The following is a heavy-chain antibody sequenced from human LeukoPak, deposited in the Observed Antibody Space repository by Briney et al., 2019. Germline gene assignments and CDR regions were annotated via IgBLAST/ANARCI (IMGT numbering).Heavy chain of an antibody. CDR2: ISSSSSYI. D-gene: IGHD3-22*01. CDR1: GFTFSSYS. CDR3: ERDCTAMAYYESSDAIYI. V-gene: IGHV3-21*01. J-gene: IGHJ3*02. Sequence: GGSLRLSCAASGFTFSSYSMNWVRQAPGKGLEWISSISSSSSYIYYADSVKGRFTISRDNAKNSLYLQMNSLRAEDTAVYYCERDCTAMAYYESSDAIYIQGNRIMVSVSS.